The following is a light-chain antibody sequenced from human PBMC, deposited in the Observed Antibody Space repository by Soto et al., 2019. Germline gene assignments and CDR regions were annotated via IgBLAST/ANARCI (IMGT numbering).Light chain of an antibody. J-gene: IGKJ3*01. CDR3: QQYGKT. CDR2: DAS. CDR1: QRISNSY. Sequence: EIVLTQSPGTLSLSPGERATLSCRASQRISNSYLAWYQQKPGQAPRLLLYDASSRATGIPDRFSGSGSGTDFTLTISRLEPEDFAVYYCQQYGKTFGPGTKVDIK. V-gene: IGKV3-20*01.